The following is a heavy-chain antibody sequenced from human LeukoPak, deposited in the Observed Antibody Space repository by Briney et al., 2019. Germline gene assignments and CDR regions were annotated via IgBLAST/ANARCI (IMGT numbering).Heavy chain of an antibody. CDR2: IYYSGST. V-gene: IGHV4-59*01. CDR3: ASGVVTGSYYYYYYMDV. Sequence: TASETLSLTCAVYGGSFSSYYWSWIRQPPGKGLEWIGYIYYSGSTNYNPSLKSRVTISVDTSKNQFSLKLSSVTAADTAVYYCASGVVTGSYYYYYYMDVWDKGTTVTVSS. CDR1: GGSFSSYY. J-gene: IGHJ6*03. D-gene: IGHD3-3*01.